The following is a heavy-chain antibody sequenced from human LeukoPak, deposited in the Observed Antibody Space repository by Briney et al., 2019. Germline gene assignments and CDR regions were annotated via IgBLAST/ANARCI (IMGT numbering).Heavy chain of an antibody. V-gene: IGHV1-24*01. CDR1: GYTLTELS. D-gene: IGHD6-19*01. CDR2: FDPEDGET. Sequence: ASVKVSCKVSGYTLTELSMHWVRQAPGKGLEWMGGFDPEDGETIYAQKFQGRVTMTEDTSTDTAYMELSSLRSEDTAVYYCATDLTYSSGYSTGYWGQGTLVTVSS. J-gene: IGHJ4*02. CDR3: ATDLTYSSGYSTGY.